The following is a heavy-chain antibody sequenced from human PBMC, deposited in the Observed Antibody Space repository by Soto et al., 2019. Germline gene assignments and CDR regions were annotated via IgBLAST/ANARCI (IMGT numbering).Heavy chain of an antibody. Sequence: GGSLRLSCAASGFTFSSYAMHWVRQAPGKGLEWVAVISYDGSNKYYADSVKGRFTISRDNSKNTLYLQMNSLRAEDTAVYYCARPPGYSYGPFDYWGQGTLVTVSS. D-gene: IGHD5-18*01. V-gene: IGHV3-30-3*01. J-gene: IGHJ4*02. CDR2: ISYDGSNK. CDR3: ARPPGYSYGPFDY. CDR1: GFTFSSYA.